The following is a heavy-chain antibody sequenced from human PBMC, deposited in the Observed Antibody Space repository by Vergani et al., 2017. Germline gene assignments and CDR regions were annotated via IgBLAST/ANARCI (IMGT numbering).Heavy chain of an antibody. Sequence: EVQLVESGGGLVKPGGSLRLSCAASGFTFSSYSMNWVRQAPGKGLEWVSSISSSSSYIYYADSVKGRFTISRDNAKNSLYLQMNSLRAEETTVYYCACRGSGSYHFDYWGQGTLVTVSS. D-gene: IGHD3-10*01. J-gene: IGHJ4*02. CDR3: ACRGSGSYHFDY. V-gene: IGHV3-21*04. CDR2: ISSSSSYI. CDR1: GFTFSSYS.